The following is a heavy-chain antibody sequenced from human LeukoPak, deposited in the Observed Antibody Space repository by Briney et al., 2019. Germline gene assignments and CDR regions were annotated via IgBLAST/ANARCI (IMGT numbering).Heavy chain of an antibody. CDR3: ARDHGIVGATIGFDY. D-gene: IGHD1-26*01. J-gene: IGHJ4*02. CDR2: IYYSGST. V-gene: IGHV4-59*01. CDR1: GGSISSYY. Sequence: SETLSLTCTVSGGSISSYYWSWIRQPPGKGLEWIGYIYYSGSTNYNPSLKSQVTISVDTSKNQFSLKLSSVTAADTAVYYCARDHGIVGATIGFDYWGQGTLVTVSS.